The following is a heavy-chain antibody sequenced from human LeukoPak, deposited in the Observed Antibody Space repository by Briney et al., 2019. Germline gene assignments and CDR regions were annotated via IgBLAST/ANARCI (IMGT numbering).Heavy chain of an antibody. V-gene: IGHV3-15*01. CDR1: GFTFINAW. J-gene: IGHJ4*02. Sequence: SGGSLRLSCAASGFTFINAWMAWVRQAPGKGLEWVGRIKAKAHGGTIEYAAPVKGRFTISRDDSKNTLYLQMNSLKTEDTAVYYCTTDGVGVEGATYDNWGQGTLVSVFS. CDR3: TTDGVGVEGATYDN. D-gene: IGHD1-26*01. CDR2: IKAKAHGGTI.